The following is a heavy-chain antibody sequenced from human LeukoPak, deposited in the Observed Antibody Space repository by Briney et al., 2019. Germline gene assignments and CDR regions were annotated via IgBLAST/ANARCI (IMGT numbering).Heavy chain of an antibody. V-gene: IGHV1-2*02. CDR2: INPNSGGA. J-gene: IGHJ4*02. CDR3: ARGLGTVTTLNYYVAD. D-gene: IGHD4-17*01. CDR1: GYTFTDYY. Sequence: ASVKVSCKASGYTFTDYYMHWVRQAPGQGLEWMGWINPNSGGANYARKFQGRVTMTRDTSISTAFLEVSRLRSDGTAVYYCARGLGTVTTLNYYVADWGQGTLVTVSS.